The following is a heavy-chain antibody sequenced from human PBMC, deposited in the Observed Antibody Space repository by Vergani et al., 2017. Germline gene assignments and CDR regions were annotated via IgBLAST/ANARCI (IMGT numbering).Heavy chain of an antibody. CDR1: GFTFSSYW. V-gene: IGHV3-74*01. J-gene: IGHJ4*02. Sequence: EVQLVESGGGLVQPGGSLRLSCAASGFTFSSYWMHWVRQAPGKGLVWVSRINSDGSSTSYEDSVKGRFTISRDNAKNTLYLQMNSLRAEDTAVYYCAREGITGTXFDYWGQGTLVTVSS. CDR3: AREGITGTXFDY. CDR2: INSDGSST. D-gene: IGHD1-20*01.